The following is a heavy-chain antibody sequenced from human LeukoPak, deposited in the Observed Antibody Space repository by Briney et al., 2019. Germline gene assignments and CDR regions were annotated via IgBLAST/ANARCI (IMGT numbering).Heavy chain of an antibody. CDR3: ARGGRYSYGYKIDY. D-gene: IGHD5-18*01. J-gene: IGHJ4*02. Sequence: PSETLSLTCAVYGGSFSGYYWSWIRQPPGKGLEWIGEINHSGSTNYNPSLKSRVTISVDTSKNQFSLKLSSVTAADTAVYYCARGGRYSYGYKIDYWGQGTLVTVSS. CDR2: INHSGST. CDR1: GGSFSGYY. V-gene: IGHV4-34*01.